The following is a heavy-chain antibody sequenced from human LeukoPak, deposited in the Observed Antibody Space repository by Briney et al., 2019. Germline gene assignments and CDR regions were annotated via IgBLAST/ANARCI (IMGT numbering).Heavy chain of an antibody. CDR3: ARDPNVEMATTNHYFDY. V-gene: IGHV3-20*04. J-gene: IGHJ4*02. CDR1: GFTFDDYG. CDR2: INWNGGST. Sequence: PGGSLRLSCAASGFTFDDYGMSWVRQAPGKGLEWVSGINWNGGSTGYADSVKGRFTISRDNAKNSLYLQMNSLRAEDTALYYCARDPNVEMATTNHYFDYWGQGTLVTVSS. D-gene: IGHD5-24*01.